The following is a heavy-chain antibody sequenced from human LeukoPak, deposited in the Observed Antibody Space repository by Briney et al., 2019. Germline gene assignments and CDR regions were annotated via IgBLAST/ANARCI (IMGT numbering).Heavy chain of an antibody. J-gene: IGHJ5*02. D-gene: IGHD3-16*02. V-gene: IGHV1-2*02. CDR1: GYTLTGYY. Sequence: GASVKLSCKASGYTLTGYYMHWVRQAPGKGLEWMGWMNSNSGGTKYAQKFQGRVTMTRDTSINTAYMELSRLRTDDTAMYYCARDELGCGELSLYDQWGQGTLVTVFS. CDR3: ARDELGCGELSLYDQ. CDR2: MNSNSGGT.